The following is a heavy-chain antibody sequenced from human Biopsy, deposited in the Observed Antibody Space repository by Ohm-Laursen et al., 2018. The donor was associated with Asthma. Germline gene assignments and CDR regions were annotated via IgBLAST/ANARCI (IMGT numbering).Heavy chain of an antibody. CDR1: GGSIRNYY. J-gene: IGHJ4*02. Sequence: SQTLSLTCTVSGGSIRNYYWSWIRQPPGRRLEFIGYIYTSGSTNYNPSLKSRVTISADTSMNQFSLKLSSVTAADTAVYYCAREVVSSGFYFDSWGRGTLVTVSS. CDR3: AREVVSSGFYFDS. V-gene: IGHV4-59*01. D-gene: IGHD3-22*01. CDR2: IYTSGST.